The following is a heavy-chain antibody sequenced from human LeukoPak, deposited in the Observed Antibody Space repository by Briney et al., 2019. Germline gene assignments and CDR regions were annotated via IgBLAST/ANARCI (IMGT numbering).Heavy chain of an antibody. CDR1: GFTFDDYG. CDR3: ARAKDSSGYCDAFDI. D-gene: IGHD3-22*01. J-gene: IGHJ3*02. V-gene: IGHV3-20*04. CDR2: INWNGGST. Sequence: GGSLRLSCAASGFTFDDYGMSWVRQAPGKGLEWVSGINWNGGSTGYADSVKGRFTISRDNAKNSLYLQMNSLRAEDTALYYCARAKDSSGYCDAFDIWGQGTMVTVSS.